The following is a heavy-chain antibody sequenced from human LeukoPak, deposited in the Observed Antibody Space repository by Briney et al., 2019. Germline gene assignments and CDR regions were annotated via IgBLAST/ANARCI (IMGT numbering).Heavy chain of an antibody. D-gene: IGHD3-10*01. J-gene: IGHJ4*02. CDR1: GGTFSSYA. V-gene: IGHV1-69*04. CDR2: IIPILGIA. Sequence: SVKVSCKASGGTFSSYAISWVRQAPGQGLEWMGRIIPILGIANYAQKLQGRVTITADKSTSTAYMELSSLRSEDTAVYYCARVYGSGSFDDYWGQGTLVTVSS. CDR3: ARVYGSGSFDDY.